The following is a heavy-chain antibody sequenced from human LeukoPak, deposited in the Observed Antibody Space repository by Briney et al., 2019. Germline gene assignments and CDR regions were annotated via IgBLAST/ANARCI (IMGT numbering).Heavy chain of an antibody. D-gene: IGHD1-1*01. J-gene: IGHJ4*02. V-gene: IGHV4-59*01. CDR1: GGSISSYY. Sequence: SETLSPTCTVSGGSISSYYWSWIRQPPGKGLEWIGYIYYSGSTNYNPSLKSRVTISVDTSKNQFSLKLSSVTAADTAVYYCARGSETGITDYWGQGTLVTVSS. CDR3: ARGSETGITDY. CDR2: IYYSGST.